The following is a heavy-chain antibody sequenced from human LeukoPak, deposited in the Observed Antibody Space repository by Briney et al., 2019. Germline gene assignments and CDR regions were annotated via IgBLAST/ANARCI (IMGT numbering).Heavy chain of an antibody. Sequence: ASVKVSCKASGYTFTGYYMHWLRQAPGQGLEWMGWINPNSGGTNYAQKFQGRVTMTRDTSISTAYMELSRLGPDDTAVYYCAGDPSYSSGWYRAIGNWGQGTLVTVSS. CDR2: INPNSGGT. V-gene: IGHV1-2*02. J-gene: IGHJ4*02. CDR3: AGDPSYSSGWYRAIGN. CDR1: GYTFTGYY. D-gene: IGHD6-19*01.